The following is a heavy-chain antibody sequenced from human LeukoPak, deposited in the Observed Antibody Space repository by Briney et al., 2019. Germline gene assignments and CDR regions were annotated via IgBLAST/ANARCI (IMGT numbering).Heavy chain of an antibody. CDR1: GFTFSSYG. D-gene: IGHD3-16*02. CDR3: ARDHVITFGGVIVHGPFDY. Sequence: GGSLRLSCAASGFTFSSYGMHWVRQAPGKGLEWVAVIWYDGSNKYYADSVKGRFTISRDNSKNTLYLQMNSLRAEDTAVYYCARDHVITFGGVIVHGPFDYWGQGTLVTVSS. J-gene: IGHJ4*02. V-gene: IGHV3-33*01. CDR2: IWYDGSNK.